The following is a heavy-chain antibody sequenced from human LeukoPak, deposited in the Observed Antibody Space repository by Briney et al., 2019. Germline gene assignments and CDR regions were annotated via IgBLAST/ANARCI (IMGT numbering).Heavy chain of an antibody. V-gene: IGHV4-34*01. CDR2: INDSGST. CDR3: ARGEAGVSRVVRGAYYYYYYMDV. CDR1: GGSFSGYY. J-gene: IGHJ6*03. D-gene: IGHD3-10*01. Sequence: SETLSLTCAVYGGSFSGYYWSWNRQPPREWREWIGEINDSGSTNYNPSLKSRVTISVDTSKNQFSLKLSSVTAADTAVYYCARGEAGVSRVVRGAYYYYYYMDVWGKGTTVTVS.